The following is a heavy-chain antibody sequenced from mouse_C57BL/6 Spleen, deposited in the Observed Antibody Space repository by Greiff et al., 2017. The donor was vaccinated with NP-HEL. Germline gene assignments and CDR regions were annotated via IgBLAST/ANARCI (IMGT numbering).Heavy chain of an antibody. Sequence: EVKLVESGGGLVKPGGSLKLSCAASGFTFSDYGMHWVRQAPEKGLEWVAYISSGSSTIYYADTVKGRFTISRDNAKNTLFLQMTSLRSEDTAMYYCARGGIYGNYGAFDYWGQGTTLTVSS. CDR2: ISSGSSTI. V-gene: IGHV5-17*01. D-gene: IGHD2-1*01. CDR3: ARGGIYGNYGAFDY. CDR1: GFTFSDYG. J-gene: IGHJ2*01.